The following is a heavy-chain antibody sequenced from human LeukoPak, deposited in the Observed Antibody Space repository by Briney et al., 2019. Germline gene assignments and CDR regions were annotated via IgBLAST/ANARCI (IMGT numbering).Heavy chain of an antibody. D-gene: IGHD6-6*01. Sequence: PSETLSLTCAVYGGSFSGYYWSWIRQPAGKGLEWIGEINHSGSTNYNPSLKSRVTISVDTSKNHLSLRLSSVTTADTAVYYCARLSEKLNLFSSSSGFDYWGQGTLVTVSS. V-gene: IGHV4-34*01. CDR2: INHSGST. J-gene: IGHJ4*02. CDR3: ARLSEKLNLFSSSSGFDY. CDR1: GGSFSGYY.